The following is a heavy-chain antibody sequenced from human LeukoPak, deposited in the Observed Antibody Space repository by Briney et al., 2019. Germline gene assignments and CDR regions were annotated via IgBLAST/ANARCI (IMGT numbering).Heavy chain of an antibody. J-gene: IGHJ4*02. CDR3: ARSRGYYGTDFDY. CDR1: GYSFTSYW. V-gene: IGHV5-51*01. Sequence: GESLKISCKGSGYSFTSYWIGWVRQMPGKGLEWMGIIYPSDSDTRYSPSFQGQVTISADKSISTAYLQWSSLKASDTATYYCARSRGYYGTDFDYWGQGTLVTVSS. CDR2: IYPSDSDT. D-gene: IGHD2/OR15-2a*01.